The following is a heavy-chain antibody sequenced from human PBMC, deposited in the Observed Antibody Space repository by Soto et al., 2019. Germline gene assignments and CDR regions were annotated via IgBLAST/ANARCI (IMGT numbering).Heavy chain of an antibody. CDR3: ARDQGGSYDSWFDP. V-gene: IGHV3-21*06. J-gene: IGHJ5*02. CDR2: ISSGSAYI. D-gene: IGHD1-26*01. Sequence: EVQVVESGGGLVKPGGSLRLSCTFTFSMYSMNWVRQAPGKGLEWVASISSGSAYIKYAESVKGRFTISRDNAKNSLHLQMNSLRAEDTGIYHCARDQGGSYDSWFDPWGQGTLVTVSS. CDR1: TFSMYS.